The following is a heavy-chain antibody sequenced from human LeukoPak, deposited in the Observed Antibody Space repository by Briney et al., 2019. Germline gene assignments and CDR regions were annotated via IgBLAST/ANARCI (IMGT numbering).Heavy chain of an antibody. V-gene: IGHV3-11*01. CDR3: ASRYTGSSSFYYGMDV. J-gene: IGHJ6*02. D-gene: IGHD1-26*01. CDR2: ISSGGTI. Sequence: GGSLRLSCAASGFTFSDSYMTWIRQAPGKGLEWVSYISSGGTIYYADSVKGRFTISRDNAESSLYLQMNCLRAEDTAIYYCASRYTGSSSFYYGMDVWGQGTTVTVSS. CDR1: GFTFSDSY.